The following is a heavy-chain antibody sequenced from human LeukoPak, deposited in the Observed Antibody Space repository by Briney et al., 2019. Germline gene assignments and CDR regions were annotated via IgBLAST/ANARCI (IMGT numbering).Heavy chain of an antibody. CDR2: INHSGST. V-gene: IGHV4-34*01. Sequence: ASETLSLTCAVYGGSFSGYYWSWIRQPPGKGLEWIGEINHSGSTNYNPSLKSRVTISVDTSKNQFSLKLSSVPAADTAVYYCARGIAARPPLAYYYGMDVWGQGTTVTVSS. D-gene: IGHD6-6*01. CDR3: ARGIAARPPLAYYYGMDV. J-gene: IGHJ6*02. CDR1: GGSFSGYY.